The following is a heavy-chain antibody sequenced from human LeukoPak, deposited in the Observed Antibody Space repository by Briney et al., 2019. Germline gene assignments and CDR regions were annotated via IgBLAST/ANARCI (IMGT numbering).Heavy chain of an antibody. CDR2: IYDSGST. D-gene: IGHD4-17*01. Sequence: SETLSLTCTVSGGSISSSSYYWSWIRQPPGKGLEWIGYIYDSGSTNYNPSLKSRVTISVGTSKNQFSLKLSSVTAADTAVYYCACLTTVDAFDIWGQGTMVTVSS. CDR3: ACLTTVDAFDI. V-gene: IGHV4-61*01. J-gene: IGHJ3*02. CDR1: GGSISSSSYY.